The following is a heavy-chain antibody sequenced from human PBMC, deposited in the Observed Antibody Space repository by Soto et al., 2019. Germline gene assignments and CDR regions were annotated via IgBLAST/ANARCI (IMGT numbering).Heavy chain of an antibody. CDR1: GGSISSGDYY. CDR2: IYYSGST. V-gene: IGHV4-30-4*01. Sequence: SETLSLTCTVSGGSISSGDYYWSWIRQPPGKGLEWIGYIYYSGSTYYNPSLKSRVTISVDTSKNQFSLKLSSVTAADTAVYYCARGEYQLLSAIWFDPWGQGTLVTVSS. D-gene: IGHD2-2*01. CDR3: ARGEYQLLSAIWFDP. J-gene: IGHJ5*02.